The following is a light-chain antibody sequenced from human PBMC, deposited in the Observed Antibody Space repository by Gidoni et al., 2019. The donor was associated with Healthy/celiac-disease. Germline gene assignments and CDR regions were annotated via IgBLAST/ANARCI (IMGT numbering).Light chain of an antibody. CDR2: GAS. CDR1: QSVSSSY. CDR3: QQYGSSPWT. V-gene: IGKV3-20*01. Sequence: EIVLTQSPGTLSLSPGERATLSCRASQSVSSSYLAWYQQKPGQAPRLLIYGASSRATGIPDRFSGSGSGTDFTLTISRLEPEDFAVYYCQQYGSSPWTFXXXTKVENK. J-gene: IGKJ1*01.